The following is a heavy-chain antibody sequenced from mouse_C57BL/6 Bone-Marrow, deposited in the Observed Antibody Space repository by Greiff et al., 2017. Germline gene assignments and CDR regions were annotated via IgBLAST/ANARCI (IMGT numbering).Heavy chain of an antibody. CDR1: EYEFPSHD. CDR2: INSDGGST. V-gene: IGHV5-2*01. CDR3: ARGPGYAMDY. Sequence: EVMLVESGGGLVQPGESLKLSCESNEYEFPSHDLSWVRKTPEKRLELVAAINSDGGSTYYPETMERRVIISRDNTKKTLYLQMSSLRSEDTALYYCARGPGYAMDYWGQGTSVTVSS. J-gene: IGHJ4*01.